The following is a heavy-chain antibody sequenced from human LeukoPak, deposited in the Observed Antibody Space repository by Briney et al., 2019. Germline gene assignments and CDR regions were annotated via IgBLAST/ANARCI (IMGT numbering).Heavy chain of an antibody. CDR2: ISYDGSNK. D-gene: IGHD3-10*01. CDR1: GFTFSSYG. V-gene: IGHV3-30*18. Sequence: GRSLRLSCAASGFTFSSYGMHWVRQAPGKGLEWVAVISYDGSNKYYADSVKGRFTVSRDNSKNTLYLQMNSLRAEDTALYYCAKGYYVSGSHPFDNWGQGTLVTVSS. J-gene: IGHJ4*02. CDR3: AKGYYVSGSHPFDN.